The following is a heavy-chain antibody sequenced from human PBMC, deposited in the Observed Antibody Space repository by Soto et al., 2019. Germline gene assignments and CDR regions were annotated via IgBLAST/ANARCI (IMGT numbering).Heavy chain of an antibody. CDR2: ISPSTSHI. V-gene: IGHV3-21*01. CDR1: GFTFSSCT. CDR3: SGCSGGACHQNYGMDV. J-gene: IGHJ6*02. D-gene: IGHD2-15*01. Sequence: EVHLVESGGGLVKPGGSLRLSCAVSGFTFSSCTMNWVRQAPGKGLEWVSSISPSTSHIYYADSVKGRFTISRDNAKNSLFLQMNXLRAEDTAVYYCSGCSGGACHQNYGMDVWGQGTTVTVSS.